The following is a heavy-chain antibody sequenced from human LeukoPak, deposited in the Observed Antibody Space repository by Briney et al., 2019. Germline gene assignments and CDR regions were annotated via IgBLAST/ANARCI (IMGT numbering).Heavy chain of an antibody. V-gene: IGHV4-34*01. D-gene: IGHD3-3*01. CDR3: ARGPGRRITIFGVVIKGYYGMDV. CDR2: INHSGST. J-gene: IGHJ6*02. Sequence: SETLSLTCAVYGGSFSGYCWSWIRRPSGKGLEWIGEINHSGSTNYNPSLKSRVTISVDTSKNQFSLKLSSVTAADTAVYYCARGPGRRITIFGVVIKGYYGMDVWGQGTTVTVSS. CDR1: GGSFSGYC.